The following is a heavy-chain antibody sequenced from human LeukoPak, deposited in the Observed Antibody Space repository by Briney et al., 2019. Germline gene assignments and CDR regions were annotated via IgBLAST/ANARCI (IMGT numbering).Heavy chain of an antibody. CDR1: GFTFDDYA. J-gene: IGHJ4*02. CDR3: AKARWEPNFDY. CDR2: INENGDIA. V-gene: IGHV3-43*02. D-gene: IGHD1-26*01. Sequence: PGGSLRLSCAASGFTFDDYAMHWARQGPGKSLEWVSLINENGDIAYYGDSVRGRFTVSRDNAKNSLYLRMNSLTTEDTALYYCAKARWEPNFDYWGQGTLVTVSS.